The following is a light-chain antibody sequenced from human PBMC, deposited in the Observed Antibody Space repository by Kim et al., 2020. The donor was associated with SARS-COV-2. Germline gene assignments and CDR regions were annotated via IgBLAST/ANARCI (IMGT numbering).Light chain of an antibody. Sequence: EVVFTQSPGTLPLLPGERATLPCSASQKISSSYLDWYQQKTGKAPRLLIYGASTRATVIPDRFSGSGSGTDFTLTISRLEPDDSAMYYCQQYDSSPLTFGGGTKVDIK. CDR2: GAS. CDR3: QQYDSSPLT. CDR1: QKISSSY. V-gene: IGKV3-20*01. J-gene: IGKJ4*01.